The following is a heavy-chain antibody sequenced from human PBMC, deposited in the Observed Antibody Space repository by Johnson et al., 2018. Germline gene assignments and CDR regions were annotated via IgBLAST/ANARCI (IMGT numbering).Heavy chain of an antibody. CDR3: ARSWPSGSYWLGAFDI. CDR2: ISYDGNHK. Sequence: QVQLVESGGGVVQPGRSLRVSCAASGFSFSTYTMHWVRQAPGKGLEWVAIISYDGNHKFYADSVKGRFTISRDNSKNTLYLQMNSLSTDDTAVYDCARSWPSGSYWLGAFDIWGQGTMVTVSS. D-gene: IGHD1-26*01. CDR1: GFSFSTYT. J-gene: IGHJ3*02. V-gene: IGHV3-30-3*01.